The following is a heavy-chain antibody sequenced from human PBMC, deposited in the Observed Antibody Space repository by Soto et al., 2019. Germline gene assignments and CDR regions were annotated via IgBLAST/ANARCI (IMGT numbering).Heavy chain of an antibody. D-gene: IGHD2-21*01. J-gene: IGHJ5*02. CDR2: IYYSGST. Sequence: PSETLSLTCTFSGGSISSSSYYWGWIRQPPGKGLEWIGSIYYSGSTYYNPSLKGRVTISVDTSKNQFSLKLSSVTAADTAVYYCARLGAYYQSLDPWGQGTVVTAPQ. CDR1: GGSISSSSYY. V-gene: IGHV4-39*01. CDR3: ARLGAYYQSLDP.